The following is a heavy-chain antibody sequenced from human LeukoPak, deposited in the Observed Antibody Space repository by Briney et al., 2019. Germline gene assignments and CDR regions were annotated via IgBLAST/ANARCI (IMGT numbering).Heavy chain of an antibody. J-gene: IGHJ5*02. CDR2: INHSGNT. CDR1: GGSFSGYY. V-gene: IGHV4-34*01. Sequence: SETLSLTCAVYGGSFSGYYWSWIRQPPGKGLEWIGEINHSGNTNYNPSLKSRVTISIDTSKNQVSLKLSSVTAADTAVYYCARAAVGAARSWGQGTLVTVSS. CDR3: ARAAVGAARS. D-gene: IGHD1-26*01.